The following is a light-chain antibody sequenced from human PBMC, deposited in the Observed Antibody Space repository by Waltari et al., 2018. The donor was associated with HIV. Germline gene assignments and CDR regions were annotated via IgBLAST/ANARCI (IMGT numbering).Light chain of an antibody. CDR2: RDN. J-gene: IGLJ1*01. CDR1: ALSKRY. Sequence: SYDLTQPPSVSVSRGQQARITCSGDALSKRYVYWYQQKPGQAPVMVIYRDNERPSGIPERFSGSSSETTVTLSISGVQAEDEADYYCQVADSSGTYVFGTGTKVTVL. CDR3: QVADSSGTYV. V-gene: IGLV3-25*03.